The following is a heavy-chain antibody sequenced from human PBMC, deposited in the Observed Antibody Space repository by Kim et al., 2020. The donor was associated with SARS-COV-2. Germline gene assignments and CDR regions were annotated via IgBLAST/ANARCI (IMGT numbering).Heavy chain of an antibody. CDR1: GFTFSSYW. CDR3: ARGRGMVRGVITSLDY. V-gene: IGHV3-7*01. J-gene: IGHJ4*02. Sequence: WGSLRLSCAASGFTFSSYWMSWVRQAPGKGLEWVANIKQDGSEKYYVDSVKGRFTISRDNAKNSLYLQMNSLRAEDTAVYYCARGRGMVRGVITSLDYWGQGTLVTVSS. D-gene: IGHD3-10*01. CDR2: IKQDGSEK.